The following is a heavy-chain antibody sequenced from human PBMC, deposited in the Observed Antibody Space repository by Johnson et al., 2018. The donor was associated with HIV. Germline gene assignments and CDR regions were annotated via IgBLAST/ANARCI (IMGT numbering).Heavy chain of an antibody. Sequence: VQLVESGGGLVKPGGSLRLSCAASGFTFSNAWMSWVRQRQAPGKGLVWVSRINSDGSSTSYADSVKGRFTISRDNAKNSLYLQMHSLRAEDTAVYYCAREGEGYSSSWAVWG. CDR2: INSDGSST. CDR1: GFTFSNAW. CDR3: AREGEGYSSSWAV. J-gene: IGHJ6*02. D-gene: IGHD6-13*01. V-gene: IGHV3-74*01.